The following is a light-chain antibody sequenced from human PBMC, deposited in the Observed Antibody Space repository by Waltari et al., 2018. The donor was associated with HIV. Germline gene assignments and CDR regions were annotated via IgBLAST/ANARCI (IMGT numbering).Light chain of an antibody. J-gene: IGLJ3*02. CDR3: CSFARSSTWV. CDR1: SSNIGSYNL. V-gene: IGLV2-23*02. Sequence: QSALTQPASVSGSPGQSITISCTGTSSNIGSYNLFSWYQQHPGKAPKLMGYEVNKRPSGISNRFSGSKSGNTASLTISGLQAEDEADYYCCSFARSSTWVFGGGTKLSVL. CDR2: EVN.